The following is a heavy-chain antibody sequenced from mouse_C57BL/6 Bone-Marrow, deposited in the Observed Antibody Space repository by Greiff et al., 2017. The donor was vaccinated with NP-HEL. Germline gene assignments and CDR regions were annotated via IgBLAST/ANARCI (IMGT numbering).Heavy chain of an antibody. V-gene: IGHV1-54*01. D-gene: IGHD1-1*01. Sequence: QVQLQQSGAELVRPGTSVKVSCKASGYAFTNYLIEWVKQRPGQGLEWIGVFNPGRGGTNYNEKFKGKATLTADKSSSTAYMQLSSLTSEDSAVYFCARRPTGAMDYWGQGTSVTVSS. CDR2: FNPGRGGT. CDR1: GYAFTNYL. CDR3: ARRPTGAMDY. J-gene: IGHJ4*01.